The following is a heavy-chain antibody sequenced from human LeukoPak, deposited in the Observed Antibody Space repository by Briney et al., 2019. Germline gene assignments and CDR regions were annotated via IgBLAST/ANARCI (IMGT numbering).Heavy chain of an antibody. CDR2: ISSSGSTM. CDR1: GFTFSDYY. CDR3: ARESCSGGSCSRSGGEVDV. J-gene: IGHJ6*04. V-gene: IGHV3-11*01. D-gene: IGHD2-15*01. Sequence: PGGSLRLSCAASGFTFSDYYMSWIRQAPGKGLEWVSYISSSGSTMYYADSVKGRFTISRDNAKNSLYLQMNSLRAENTAVYYCARESCSGGSCSRSGGEVDVWGKGTTVTISS.